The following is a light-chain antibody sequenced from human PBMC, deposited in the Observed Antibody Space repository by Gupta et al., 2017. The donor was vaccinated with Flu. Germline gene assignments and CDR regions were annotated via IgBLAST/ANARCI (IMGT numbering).Light chain of an antibody. CDR3: QQYGSSPPYI. Sequence: EIVLTQSPGTLSLSPGERATLSCSASQSVSSSYLAWYQQKPGQAPRLLIYGASSRATGIPDRFSGSGSGTDFTLTISRLEHEDCAVYYCQQYGSSPPYIFGQGTKLEIK. V-gene: IGKV3-20*01. CDR2: GAS. CDR1: QSVSSSY. J-gene: IGKJ2*01.